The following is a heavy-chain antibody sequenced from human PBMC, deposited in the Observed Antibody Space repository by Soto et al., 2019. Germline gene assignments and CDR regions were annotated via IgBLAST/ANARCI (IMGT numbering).Heavy chain of an antibody. Sequence: QVQLVQSGAEVKKPGSSVKVSCKASGGTFSSYAISWVRQAPGQGLEWMGGIIPIFGTANYAQKIQGRVTIPADESTGTAYMELSSLGAEDTAVYYGARDGLLWPFDIWGQGTMVTVSS. CDR1: GGTFSSYA. J-gene: IGHJ3*02. CDR2: IIPIFGTA. CDR3: ARDGLLWPFDI. V-gene: IGHV1-69*12. D-gene: IGHD3-10*01.